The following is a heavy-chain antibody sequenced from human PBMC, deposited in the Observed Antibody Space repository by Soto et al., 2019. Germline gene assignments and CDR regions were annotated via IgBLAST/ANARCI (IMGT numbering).Heavy chain of an antibody. CDR3: ARAVASSVGWFDF. CDR2: IWYDGSNK. V-gene: IGHV3-33*01. CDR1: GFTFSNYG. J-gene: IGHJ5*01. Sequence: QVQLVESGGGVVQPGRSLRLSCAASGFTFSNYGMHWVRQAPGKGRDWVAVIWYDGSNKYHADSVKGRFTISRDNSKNTLYLHMNSLTAEDRAMYYCARAVASSVGWFDFWGQGTLVTVSS.